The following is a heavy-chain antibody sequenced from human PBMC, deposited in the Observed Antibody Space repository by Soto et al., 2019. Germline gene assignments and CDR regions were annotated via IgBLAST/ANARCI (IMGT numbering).Heavy chain of an antibody. CDR1: GFTFSSYA. D-gene: IGHD6-13*01. CDR3: AKDPAAATTEPPGWFDP. CDR2: ISGSGGST. V-gene: IGHV3-23*01. Sequence: GGSLRLSCAASGFTFSSYAMSWVRQAPGKGLEWVSAISGSGGSTYYADSVKGRFTISRDNSKNTLYLQMNSLRAEDTAIYYCAKDPAAATTEPPGWFDPWGQGTLVTVSS. J-gene: IGHJ5*02.